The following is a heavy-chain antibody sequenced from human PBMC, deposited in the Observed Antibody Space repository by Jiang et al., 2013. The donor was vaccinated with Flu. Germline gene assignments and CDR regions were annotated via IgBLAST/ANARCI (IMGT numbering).Heavy chain of an antibody. CDR3: ARVGVTYSSGWNWFDP. Sequence: GAEVKKPGSSVKVSCKASGGTFSSYAINWVRQAPGQGLEWMGRIIPILEIANYTQKFQDRVTFTADKSTSTAYMELSSLSFEDTAVYYCARVGVTYSSGWNWFDPWGQGALVTVSS. CDR2: IIPILEIA. D-gene: IGHD6-19*01. J-gene: IGHJ5*02. CDR1: GGTFSSYA. V-gene: IGHV1-69*04.